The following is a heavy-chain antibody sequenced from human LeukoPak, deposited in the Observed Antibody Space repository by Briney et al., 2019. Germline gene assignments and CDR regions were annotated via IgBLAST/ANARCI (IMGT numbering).Heavy chain of an antibody. J-gene: IGHJ5*02. Sequence: SETLSLTCTVSGGSISSYYWTWIRQPPGKGLEWIGYISYSGSTNYNPSLKSRVTISVDTSKNQFSLNLTSVTAADTAVYYCARGYSRSWYQAVVYIWLDPCGQGTLVTVSS. CDR2: ISYSGST. V-gene: IGHV4-59*01. D-gene: IGHD6-13*01. CDR3: ARGYSRSWYQAVVYIWLDP. CDR1: GGSISSYY.